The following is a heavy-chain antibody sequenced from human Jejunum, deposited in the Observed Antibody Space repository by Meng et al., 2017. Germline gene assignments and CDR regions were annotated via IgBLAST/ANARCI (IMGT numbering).Heavy chain of an antibody. Sequence: SETLSLTCVVSAASISSGSSPWNWIRQPAGKGLEWIGRIDTSGTTYFNLSLKSRVTISFDTSKKQLSLRLSSVTAADTAVYYCAATTGYNSGNQEHFVYWGQGTLVTVSS. V-gene: IGHV4-61*02. J-gene: IGHJ4*02. CDR1: AASISSGSSP. CDR2: IDTSGTT. CDR3: AATTGYNSGNQEHFVY. D-gene: IGHD3-9*01.